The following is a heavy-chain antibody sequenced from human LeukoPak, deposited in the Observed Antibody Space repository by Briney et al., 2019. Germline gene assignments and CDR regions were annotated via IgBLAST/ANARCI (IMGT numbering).Heavy chain of an antibody. V-gene: IGHV4-61*02. CDR3: ATSAAAGTGYYFDY. CDR1: GGSISSGSYY. D-gene: IGHD6-13*01. CDR2: IYTSGST. Sequence: ASETLSLTCTVSGGSISSGSYYWSWIRQPAGKGLEWIGRIYTSGSTNYNPSLKSRVTISVDTSENQFSLKLSSVTAADTAVYYCATSAAAGTGYYFDYWGQGTLVTVSS. J-gene: IGHJ4*02.